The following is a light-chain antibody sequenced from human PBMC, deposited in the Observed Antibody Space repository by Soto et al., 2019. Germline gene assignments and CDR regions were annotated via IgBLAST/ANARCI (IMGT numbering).Light chain of an antibody. J-gene: IGKJ1*01. Sequence: ETVRTQSPATRSVCPGETATLSGTTSQGLNRNLAWYQQKPGQAPRLLIYGASTRATGIPAKFSGGGSGTEFTLTISSLQSEDFAVYYCQQYQNLWTFGQGAKVDIK. CDR3: QQYQNLWT. CDR2: GAS. V-gene: IGKV3-15*01. CDR1: QGLNRN.